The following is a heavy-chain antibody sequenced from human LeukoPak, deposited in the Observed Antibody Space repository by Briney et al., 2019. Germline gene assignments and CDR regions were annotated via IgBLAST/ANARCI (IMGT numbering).Heavy chain of an antibody. V-gene: IGHV1-69*04. J-gene: IGHJ6*02. CDR2: IIPILGIA. Sequence: GASVKVSCKASGGTFSSYAISWVRQAPGQGLEWMGRIIPILGIANYAQKFQGRVTITADKSTSTAYMELSSLRSEDTAVYYCARGPYYYDSSGYNENYYGMDVWGQGTTVTVSS. CDR3: ARGPYYYDSSGYNENYYGMDV. D-gene: IGHD3-22*01. CDR1: GGTFSSYA.